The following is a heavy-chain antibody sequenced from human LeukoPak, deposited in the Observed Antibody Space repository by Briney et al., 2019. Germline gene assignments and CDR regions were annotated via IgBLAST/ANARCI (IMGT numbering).Heavy chain of an antibody. CDR1: GFTFSNYA. CDR2: LSGSGGAI. D-gene: IGHD5-18*01. Sequence: PGGSLRLSCAASGFTFSNYAMSWVRQAPGKGLEWVSALSGSGGAIYYADSVRGRFTISRDNSKNTLYLQMNSLRVEDTAVYYCAKFQDTAMIPPDCWGQGTLVTVSS. V-gene: IGHV3-23*01. CDR3: AKFQDTAMIPPDC. J-gene: IGHJ4*02.